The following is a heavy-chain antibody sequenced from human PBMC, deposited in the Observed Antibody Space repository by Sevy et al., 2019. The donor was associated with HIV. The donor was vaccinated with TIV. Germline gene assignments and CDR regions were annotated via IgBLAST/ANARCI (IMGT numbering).Heavy chain of an antibody. D-gene: IGHD3-3*01. CDR1: GFTVSSSY. CDR2: IYSGGST. V-gene: IGHV3-53*01. J-gene: IGHJ5*02. Sequence: GGSLRLSCAASGFTVSSSYMTWVRQPPGKGLEWVSVIYSGGSTYYADSVKGRFTISRDNSKNTQYLQMNNLRADDTAVYYGARGRGVFGAVAINWFDPWGQGALVTVSS. CDR3: ARGRGVFGAVAINWFDP.